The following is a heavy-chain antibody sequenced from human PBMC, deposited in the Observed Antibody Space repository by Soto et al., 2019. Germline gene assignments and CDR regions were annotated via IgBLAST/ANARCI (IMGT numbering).Heavy chain of an antibody. D-gene: IGHD6-19*01. CDR2: IRSKAYGGTT. CDR1: GFTFGDYA. Sequence: GGSLRLSCTASGFTFGDYAMSWFRQAPGKGLEWVGFIRSKAYGGTTEYAASVKGRFTISRDDSKSIAYLQMNSLKTEDTAVYYCTRAVGSGWYEGYFDYWGQGTLVTVSS. V-gene: IGHV3-49*03. CDR3: TRAVGSGWYEGYFDY. J-gene: IGHJ4*02.